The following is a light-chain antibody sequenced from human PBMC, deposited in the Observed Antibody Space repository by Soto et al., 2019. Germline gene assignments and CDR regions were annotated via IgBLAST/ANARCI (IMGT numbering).Light chain of an antibody. CDR2: EVT. CDR3: NSYTTLSNRV. CDR1: STDIGAYNY. V-gene: IGLV2-14*01. J-gene: IGLJ1*01. Sequence: QSVLTQPASVSGSPGQSITISCTGTSTDIGAYNYVSWYQQHPGKAPKLLIYEVTNRPSGVSNRFSGSKSGNTASLTISELQAEDEANYNGNSYTTLSNRVFGTGTKVTVL.